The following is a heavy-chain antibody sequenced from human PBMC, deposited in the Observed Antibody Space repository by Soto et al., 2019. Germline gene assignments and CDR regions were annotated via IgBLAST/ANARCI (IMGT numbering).Heavy chain of an antibody. J-gene: IGHJ3*02. Sequence: PGGSLRLSCAASGFTFSDYYMSWIRQAPGKGLEWVSYISSSSSYTNYADSVKGRFTISRDNAKNSLYLQMNSLRAEDTAVYYCARDVWGCSSASCYMRAFDIWGQGTMVTVSS. CDR3: ARDVWGCSSASCYMRAFDI. CDR1: GFTFSDYY. D-gene: IGHD2-2*02. V-gene: IGHV3-11*06. CDR2: ISSSSSYT.